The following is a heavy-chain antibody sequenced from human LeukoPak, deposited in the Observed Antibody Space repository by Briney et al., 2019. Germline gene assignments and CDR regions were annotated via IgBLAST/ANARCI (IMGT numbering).Heavy chain of an antibody. CDR3: ARGYYSLGYFDY. CDR1: GFTFSSHA. J-gene: IGHJ4*02. D-gene: IGHD3-22*01. Sequence: GGSLRLSCAASGFTFSSHAMHWVRQAPGKGLEWVAVISYDGSNKYYADSVKGRFTISRDNAKNSLFLQMNSLRDEDTAVYYCARGYYSLGYFDYWGQGALVTVSS. V-gene: IGHV3-30-3*01. CDR2: ISYDGSNK.